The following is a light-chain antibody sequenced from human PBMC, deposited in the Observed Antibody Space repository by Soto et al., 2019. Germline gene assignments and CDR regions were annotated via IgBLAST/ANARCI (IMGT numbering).Light chain of an antibody. Sequence: DIQMTQSPSTLSASVGDRVTITCRASQSITSWLAWYQQKPGKAPNLLIYKASSLESGVPSRFSGSGSVTEFTLTISSLLPDDFATYYCQQYNSYSLTFGGGTKVQIK. CDR1: QSITSW. CDR3: QQYNSYSLT. J-gene: IGKJ4*01. V-gene: IGKV1-5*03. CDR2: KAS.